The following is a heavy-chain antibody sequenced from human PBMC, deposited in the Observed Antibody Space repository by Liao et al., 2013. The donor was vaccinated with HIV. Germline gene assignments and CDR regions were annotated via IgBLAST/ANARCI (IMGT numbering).Heavy chain of an antibody. CDR1: GGSFSGYY. D-gene: IGHD3-10*01. J-gene: IGHJ5*02. CDR2: INHSGST. CDR3: AREVKNYASGTLQGPFDP. V-gene: IGHV4-34*10. Sequence: QVQLQESGPGLVKPSETLSLTCAVYGGSFSGYYWTWIRQPPGKGLEWIGQINHSGSTNYNPSLKSRVTISVDTSKSQFSLNLSSVTAADTAVYYCAREVKNYASGTLQGPFDPWGQGTLVHCLL.